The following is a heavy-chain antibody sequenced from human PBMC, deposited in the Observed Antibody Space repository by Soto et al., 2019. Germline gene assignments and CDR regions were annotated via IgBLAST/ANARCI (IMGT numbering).Heavy chain of an antibody. J-gene: IGHJ6*02. V-gene: IGHV3-48*03. CDR3: GRGWYYDSSGYYPGGMDV. Sequence: EVQLVESGGGLVQPGGSLRLSCAASGFTFSSYEMNWVRQAPGKGLEWVSYISSSGSTIYYADSVKGRFTISRDNAKNSLYLQMNSLRAEDTAVYYCGRGWYYDSSGYYPGGMDVWGQGTTVTVSS. CDR1: GFTFSSYE. D-gene: IGHD3-22*01. CDR2: ISSSGSTI.